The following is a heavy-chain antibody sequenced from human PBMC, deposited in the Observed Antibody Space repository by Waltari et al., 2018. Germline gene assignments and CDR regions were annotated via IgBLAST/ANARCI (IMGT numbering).Heavy chain of an antibody. CDR3: ARDDGIRTVDY. CDR2: IKPDGTEE. V-gene: IGHV3-7*01. CDR1: VFSFRSYW. D-gene: IGHD1-20*01. J-gene: IGHJ4*02. Sequence: QLVESGGGLVQPGGSLRLSCVVSVFSFRSYWMSWVRQTPGKGLEWVANIKPDGTEEYYVDYVKGRFTISRDNAKNSLYLQMNSLRAEDTAVYYCARDDGIRTVDYWGQGTLVTVSS.